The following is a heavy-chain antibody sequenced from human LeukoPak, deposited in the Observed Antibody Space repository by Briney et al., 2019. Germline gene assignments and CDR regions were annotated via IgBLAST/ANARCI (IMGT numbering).Heavy chain of an antibody. CDR1: GYSFTSYW. V-gene: IGHV5-51*01. CDR3: ARQLTYYDSSGYCSDY. J-gene: IGHJ4*02. Sequence: GESLKISCKGSGYSFTSYWIGWVRQMPGKGLEWMGIIYPGDSDTRYSPSFQGQVTISADKSISTAYLQWSSLKASDTAMYYCARQLTYYDSSGYCSDYWGQGTLVTASS. CDR2: IYPGDSDT. D-gene: IGHD3-22*01.